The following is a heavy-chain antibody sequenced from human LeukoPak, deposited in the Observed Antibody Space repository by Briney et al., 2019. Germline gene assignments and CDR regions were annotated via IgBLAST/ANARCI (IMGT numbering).Heavy chain of an antibody. J-gene: IGHJ4*02. Sequence: SETLSLTCAVYGGSFSGYYWSWICQPPGKGLEWIGEINHSGSTNYNPSLKSRVTISVDTSKNQFSLKLSSVTAADTAVYYCARGSGGRRIVVVVAARGSFDYWGQGTLVTVSS. D-gene: IGHD2-15*01. CDR3: ARGSGGRRIVVVVAARGSFDY. CDR1: GGSFSGYY. CDR2: INHSGST. V-gene: IGHV4-34*01.